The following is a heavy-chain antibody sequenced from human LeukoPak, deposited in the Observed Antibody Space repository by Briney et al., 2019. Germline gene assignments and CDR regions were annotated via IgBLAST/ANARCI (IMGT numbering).Heavy chain of an antibody. CDR3: ARNQLLYGGFENGMYV. CDR1: GYTFTSYD. J-gene: IGHJ6*02. V-gene: IGHV1-8*01. D-gene: IGHD2-2*02. CDR2: MNPNSGNT. Sequence: GASVKVSCKASGYTFTSYDINWVRQATGQGLEWMGWMNPNSGNTGYAQKFQGRVTMTRNTSISTAYMELSSLRSEDTAVYYCARNQLLYGGFENGMYVWGQGTTVTVSS.